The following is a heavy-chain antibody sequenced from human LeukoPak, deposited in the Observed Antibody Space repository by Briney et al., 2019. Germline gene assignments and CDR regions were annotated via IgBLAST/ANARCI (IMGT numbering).Heavy chain of an antibody. Sequence: PGGSLRLSCAASGFTFDDYAMHWVRQAPGKGLEWVSAISGSGGSTYYADSVKGRFTISRDNSKNTLYLQMNSLRAEDTAVYYCATSLSSSWRHDAFDIWGQGTMVTVSS. J-gene: IGHJ3*02. D-gene: IGHD6-13*01. CDR3: ATSLSSSWRHDAFDI. CDR2: ISGSGGST. CDR1: GFTFDDYA. V-gene: IGHV3-23*01.